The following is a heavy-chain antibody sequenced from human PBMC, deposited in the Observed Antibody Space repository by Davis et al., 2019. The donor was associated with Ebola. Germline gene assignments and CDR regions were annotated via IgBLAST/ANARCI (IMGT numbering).Heavy chain of an antibody. V-gene: IGHV1-18*01. D-gene: IGHD3-3*01. CDR2: ISAYNGNT. Sequence: ASVKVSCKASGYTFTSYGISWVRQAPGQGLEWMGWISAYNGNTNYAQKLQGRVTMTTDTSTSTAYKELRSLRSDDTAVYYCARDSTTIFGVVIMGFDPWGQGTLVTVSS. CDR1: GYTFTSYG. J-gene: IGHJ5*02. CDR3: ARDSTTIFGVVIMGFDP.